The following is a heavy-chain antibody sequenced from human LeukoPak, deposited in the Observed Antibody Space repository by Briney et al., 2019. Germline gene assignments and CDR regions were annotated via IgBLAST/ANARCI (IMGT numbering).Heavy chain of an antibody. J-gene: IGHJ3*02. CDR1: GYTLTELS. CDR3: ASRSVLMVYAPDASDI. V-gene: IGHV1-69*05. D-gene: IGHD2-8*01. CDR2: IIPIFGTA. Sequence: SVKVSCKVSGYTLTELSMHWVRQAPGQGLEWMGGIIPIFGTANYAQKFQGRVTITTDESTSTAYMELSSLRSEDTAVYYCASRSVLMVYAPDASDIWGQGTMVTVSS.